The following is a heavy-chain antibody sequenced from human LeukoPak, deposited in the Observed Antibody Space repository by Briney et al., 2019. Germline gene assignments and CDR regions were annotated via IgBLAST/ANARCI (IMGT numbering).Heavy chain of an antibody. CDR1: GYTFTSYD. D-gene: IGHD2-2*02. J-gene: IGHJ6*02. V-gene: IGHV1-8*01. CDR3: ARESGDPYCSSTSCYTSGDGMDV. Sequence: GASVKVSCKASGYTFTSYDINWVRQATGQGLEWMGWMNPNSGNTGYAQKFQGRVTMTRNTSISTAYMELSSLRSEDTAVYYCARESGDPYCSSTSCYTSGDGMDVWGQGTTVTVSS. CDR2: MNPNSGNT.